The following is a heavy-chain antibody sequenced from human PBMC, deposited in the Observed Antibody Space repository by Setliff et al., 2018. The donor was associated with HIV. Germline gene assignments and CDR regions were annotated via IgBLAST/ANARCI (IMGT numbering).Heavy chain of an antibody. V-gene: IGHV4-4*07. Sequence: SETLSLTCTISGGSFGVYRWSWIRQSAGRGLEWIGRIDSSGTTDYKPSLKGRVAISVDPSRNHFSLRVTPVTAADTAVYFCARDRHSSGLGSYGPWGPGILVTVSS. J-gene: IGHJ5*02. D-gene: IGHD3-10*01. CDR1: GGSFGVYR. CDR2: IDSSGTT. CDR3: ARDRHSSGLGSYGP.